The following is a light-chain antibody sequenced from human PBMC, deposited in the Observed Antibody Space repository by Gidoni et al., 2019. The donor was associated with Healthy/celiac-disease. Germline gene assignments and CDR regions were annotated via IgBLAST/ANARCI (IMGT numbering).Light chain of an antibody. Sequence: DIQMTQSPSTLSASVGDRVTITCRASQSISSWLAWYQQKPGKAPKLLIYDASSLESGVPSRFSGSGSGTEFTLTISSLQPDDFATYYCQQYNSYSPGXXXQGTKVEIK. CDR2: DAS. CDR3: QQYNSYSPGX. J-gene: IGKJ1*01. CDR1: QSISSW. V-gene: IGKV1-5*01.